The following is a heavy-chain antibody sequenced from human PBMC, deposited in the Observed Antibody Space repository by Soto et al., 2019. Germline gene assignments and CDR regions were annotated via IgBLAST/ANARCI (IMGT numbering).Heavy chain of an antibody. CDR2: INYSGST. J-gene: IGHJ5*02. CDR3: ARGHKQQLVRSGGWFDP. Sequence: QVQLQQWGAGLLKPSETLSLTCAVYGGYFNSYYWSWIRQPPGKGLEWIGDINYSGSTNYNPSLKSRVTISVDTSKNQCSLKLSSVTAADTAVYYCARGHKQQLVRSGGWFDPWGQGTLVTVSS. D-gene: IGHD6-13*01. V-gene: IGHV4-34*01. CDR1: GGYFNSYY.